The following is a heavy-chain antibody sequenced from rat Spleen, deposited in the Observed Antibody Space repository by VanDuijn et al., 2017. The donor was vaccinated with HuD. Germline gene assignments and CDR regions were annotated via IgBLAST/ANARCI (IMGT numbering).Heavy chain of an antibody. J-gene: IGHJ2*01. D-gene: IGHD1-1*01. CDR1: GITFSDYA. Sequence: EVQLVESGGGLVRPGRSLKVSCAASGITFSDYAMAWVRQAPKKGLEWVATIIYDGSSTFYRDSVRSRFTISRDNAKSTLYLQMDSLRSEDTATYYCARHDYSAPFDYWGQGVMVTVSS. V-gene: IGHV5-17*01. CDR2: IIYDGSST. CDR3: ARHDYSAPFDY.